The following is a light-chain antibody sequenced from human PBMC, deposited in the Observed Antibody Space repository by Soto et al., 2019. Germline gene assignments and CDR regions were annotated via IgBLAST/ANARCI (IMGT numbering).Light chain of an antibody. CDR2: DVS. V-gene: IGLV2-14*01. CDR1: SSDVGRYDY. CDR3: SSYGDISPFV. Sequence: QSVLTQPASVSGSPGQSITISCTGTSSDVGRYDYVSWYQQHPGKAPRLMIYDVSNRPSGVSNRFSGSKSGNTASLTISGLQAEDEADYYCSSYGDISPFVFGTGTKVTVL. J-gene: IGLJ1*01.